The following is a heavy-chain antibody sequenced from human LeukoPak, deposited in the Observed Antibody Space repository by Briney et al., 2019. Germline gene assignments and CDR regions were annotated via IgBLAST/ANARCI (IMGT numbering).Heavy chain of an antibody. V-gene: IGHV4-59*01. CDR1: GGSISSYY. CDR2: IYYSGST. Sequence: SETLSLTCTVSGGSISSYYWSWIRQPPGKGLEWIGYIYYSGSTNYNPSLKSRVTISVDTSKNQFSLKLSSVTAADTAVYYCARAPDTAIEPYYYGVDLWRQGTTVTVSS. D-gene: IGHD5-18*01. J-gene: IGHJ6*02. CDR3: ARAPDTAIEPYYYGVDL.